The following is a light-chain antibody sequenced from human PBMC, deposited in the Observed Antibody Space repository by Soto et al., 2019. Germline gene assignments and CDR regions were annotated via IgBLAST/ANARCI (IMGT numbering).Light chain of an antibody. V-gene: IGKV3-20*01. CDR2: GAS. CDR1: HSVTSSS. CDR3: QQYGSSPRT. Sequence: EIVLTQSPGTLSFSPGERVTLSCRASHSVTSSSLAWYQQRPGQAPRLLIYGASSRATGIPDRFSGSGSGTDFTLTFSRLEPEDFAVYYCQQYGSSPRTFGQGTKVDIK. J-gene: IGKJ1*01.